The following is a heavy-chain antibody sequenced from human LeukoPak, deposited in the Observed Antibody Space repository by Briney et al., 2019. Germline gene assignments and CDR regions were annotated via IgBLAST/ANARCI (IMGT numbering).Heavy chain of an antibody. J-gene: IGHJ4*02. CDR1: GYTFTDYF. CDR3: ARGDVVVPAAISSDGLFDY. Sequence: ASVKVSCKASGYTFTDYFMHWVRQAPGQGLEWMGWINPNSGGTNYAQKFQGRVTMTRDTSISTAYLELSSLRSEDTAVYYCARGDVVVPAAISSDGLFDYWGQGTLVTVSS. CDR2: INPNSGGT. D-gene: IGHD2-2*01. V-gene: IGHV1-2*02.